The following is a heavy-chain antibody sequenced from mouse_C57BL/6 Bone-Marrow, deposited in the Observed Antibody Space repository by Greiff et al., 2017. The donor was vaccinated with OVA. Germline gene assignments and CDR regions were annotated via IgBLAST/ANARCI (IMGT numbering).Heavy chain of an antibody. CDR3: AIRDYYGSSYWYFDV. CDR2: IHPSDSDT. V-gene: IGHV1-74*01. J-gene: IGHJ1*03. D-gene: IGHD1-1*01. CDR1: GYTFTSYW. Sequence: QVHVKQPGAELVKPGASVKVSCKASGYTFTSYWMHWVKQRPGQGLEWIGRIHPSDSDTNYNQKFKGKATLTVDKSSSTAYMQLSSLTSEDSAVYYCAIRDYYGSSYWYFDVWGTGTTVTVSS.